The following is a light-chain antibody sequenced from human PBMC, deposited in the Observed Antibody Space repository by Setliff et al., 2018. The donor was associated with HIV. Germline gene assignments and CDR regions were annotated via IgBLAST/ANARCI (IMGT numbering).Light chain of an antibody. CDR2: RNN. CDR3: AAWDDLSSPDVQ. V-gene: IGLV1-47*01. J-gene: IGLJ2*01. Sequence: QSVLTQPPSVSATPGQTVTMSCSGSSSNIGNNYVYWYQQLPGMAPKLLIDRNNQRPSDVPERFSGSKSGTSASLAISGLRSEDEADYYCAAWDDLSSPDVQFGGGTKVTVL. CDR1: SSNIGNNY.